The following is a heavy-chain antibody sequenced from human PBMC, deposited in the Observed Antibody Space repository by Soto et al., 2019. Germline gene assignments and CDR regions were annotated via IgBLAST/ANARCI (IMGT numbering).Heavy chain of an antibody. CDR2: IIPIFGTA. J-gene: IGHJ6*02. Sequence: SVKVSCKASGGTFSSYAISWVRQAPGQGLEWMGGIIPIFGTANYAQKFQGRVTITADESTSTAYMELSSLRSEDTAVYYCARDRKGNYGSGSYPPPYYYYGMDVWGQGTTVTV. CDR3: ARDRKGNYGSGSYPPPYYYYGMDV. V-gene: IGHV1-69*13. D-gene: IGHD3-10*01. CDR1: GGTFSSYA.